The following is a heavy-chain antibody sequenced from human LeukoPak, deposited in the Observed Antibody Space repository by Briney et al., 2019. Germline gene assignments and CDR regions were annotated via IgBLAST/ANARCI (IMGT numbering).Heavy chain of an antibody. J-gene: IGHJ5*01. CDR1: GYTFTSYY. CDR2: INPSGGST. Sequence: ASVKVSCKASGYTFTSYYMHWVRQAPGQGLEWMGIINPSGGSTSYAQKFQGRATMTRDTSTSTVYMELSSLRSDDTAVYYCARDLNTPRWFDSWGQGTLVTVSS. V-gene: IGHV1-46*01. CDR3: ARDLNTPRWFDS.